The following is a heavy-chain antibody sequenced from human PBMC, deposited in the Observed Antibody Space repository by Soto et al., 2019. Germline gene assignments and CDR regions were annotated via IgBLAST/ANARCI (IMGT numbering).Heavy chain of an antibody. V-gene: IGHV1-3*01. CDR1: GYTFASYA. Sequence: QVQLVQSGAEVKKPGASVKVSCRASGYTFASYAMHWVRQAPGQRLEWMGWITAGSGHTKYSQKFQGRVTITRDTSAITAYMELSSLRSEDTAVYYCARGSRPAAIEDYFYYDMDVWGQGTTVTVSS. J-gene: IGHJ6*02. CDR2: ITAGSGHT. D-gene: IGHD2-2*01. CDR3: ARGSRPAAIEDYFYYDMDV.